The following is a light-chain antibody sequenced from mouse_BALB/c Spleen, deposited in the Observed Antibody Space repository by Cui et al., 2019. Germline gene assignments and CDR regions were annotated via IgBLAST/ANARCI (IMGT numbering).Light chain of an antibody. J-gene: IGKJ2*01. V-gene: IGKV4-79*01. CDR2: STS. CDR3: HQWSSYPPT. Sequence: QIVLTQSPAIMPASPGEKLTLTCSASSSVSSSYLYWYQQKPGSSPKLWIYSTSNLASGVPARFSGSGSGTSYSLTISSMEAEDAASYFCHQWSSYPPTFGGGTKLEIK. CDR1: SSVSSSY.